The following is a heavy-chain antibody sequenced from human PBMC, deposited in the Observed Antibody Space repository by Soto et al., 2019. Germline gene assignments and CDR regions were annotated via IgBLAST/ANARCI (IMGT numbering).Heavy chain of an antibody. J-gene: IGHJ5*02. V-gene: IGHV2-5*02. D-gene: IGHD3-16*01. CDR1: GFSLTTRGVG. CDR2: IYWDDDK. Sequence: QITLKESGPTLVKPTQTLTLTCTFSGFSLTTRGVGVGWIRQPPGKALECLALIYWDDDKRYSPSLQSRLSITKDTSNNQVVLTMTNVDPVDTATYYCAHIPNYYQYDWFDPWGQGTLVPVSS. CDR3: AHIPNYYQYDWFDP.